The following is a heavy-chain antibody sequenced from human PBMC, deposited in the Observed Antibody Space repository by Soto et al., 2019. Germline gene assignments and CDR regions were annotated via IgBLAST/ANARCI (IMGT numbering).Heavy chain of an antibody. CDR3: ARDRARVDWAHDAFDI. Sequence: QVQLQESGPGLVKPSGTLSLTCAVSGGSISSSNWWSWVRQPPGKGLEWIGEIYHSGSTNYNPSLQSRATISVDKSKNQFSLRLSSVTAADTAVYYCARDRARVDWAHDAFDIWGQGTMVTVSS. CDR1: GGSISSSNW. CDR2: IYHSGST. V-gene: IGHV4-4*02. J-gene: IGHJ3*02. D-gene: IGHD3-9*01.